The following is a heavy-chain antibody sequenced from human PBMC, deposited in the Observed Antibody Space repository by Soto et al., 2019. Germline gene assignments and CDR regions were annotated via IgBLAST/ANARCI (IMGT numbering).Heavy chain of an antibody. CDR1: GGTFSSYT. CDR3: AREVSGGSYSSGDY. V-gene: IGHV1-69*08. D-gene: IGHD1-26*01. CDR2: ISPILGIA. Sequence: QVQLVQSGAEVKKPGSSVKVSCKASGGTFSSYTISWVRQAPGQGLEWMGRISPILGIANYAQKFQGRVTITADKSTSTAYMELSSLRSEDTAVYYCAREVSGGSYSSGDYWGQGTLVTVSS. J-gene: IGHJ4*02.